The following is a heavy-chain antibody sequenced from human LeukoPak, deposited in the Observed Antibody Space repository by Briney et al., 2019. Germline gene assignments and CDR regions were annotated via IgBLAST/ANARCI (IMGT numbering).Heavy chain of an antibody. V-gene: IGHV3-23*01. J-gene: IGHJ4*02. CDR3: AKGLNWGGGYFDY. CDR1: GFTFSSYA. D-gene: IGHD7-27*01. CDR2: ISGSGGST. Sequence: PGGSLRLSCAASGFTFSSYAMTWVRQAPGKGLEWVSGISGSGGSTYYADSVKGRFTISRGNSKNTLYLQMNSLRAEDTAVYYCAKGLNWGGGYFDYWGQGALVTVSS.